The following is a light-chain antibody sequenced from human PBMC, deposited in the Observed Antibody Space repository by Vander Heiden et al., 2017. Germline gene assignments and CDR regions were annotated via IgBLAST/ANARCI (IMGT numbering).Light chain of an antibody. CDR3: QQSGSSPQT. CDR2: GAS. Sequence: IVFTHSPGTLSLSPGQRATLSCQASQSVSSSDLAWYQQKPGQAPRLLIYGASSRATGIPDRFSGSGSGTDFTLTISRLEPEDFAVYYCQQSGSSPQTFGQGTKVEIK. CDR1: QSVSSSD. J-gene: IGKJ1*01. V-gene: IGKV3-20*01.